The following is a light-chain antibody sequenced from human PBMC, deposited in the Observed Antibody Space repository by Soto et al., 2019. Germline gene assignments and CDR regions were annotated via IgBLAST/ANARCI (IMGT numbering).Light chain of an antibody. CDR3: AAWDDSLFGHV. CDR1: NSDIGTNT. J-gene: IGLJ1*01. V-gene: IGLV1-44*01. Sequence: QSVLTQPPSASGTPGQRVTISCSGGNSDIGTNTVNWYQQVPGAAPKLLIYSNDQRPPGVPDRFSGSKSGTSASLAISGLQSDDEADYYCAAWDDSLFGHVFGTGTKVTVL. CDR2: SND.